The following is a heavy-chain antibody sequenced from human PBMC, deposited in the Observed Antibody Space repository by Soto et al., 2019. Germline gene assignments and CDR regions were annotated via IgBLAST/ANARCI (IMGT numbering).Heavy chain of an antibody. J-gene: IGHJ4*02. CDR2: INAANGNT. D-gene: IGHD6-19*01. CDR3: ARGQWLDY. V-gene: IGHV1-3*01. Sequence: GASVKVSCKASGYTFSSYAMHWVRQAPGQSLEWMGWINAANGNTKYSQKFQGRVTITRDTSASTAYMELSSLRSEDTALYYCARGQWLDYWGQGTLVTVSS. CDR1: GYTFSSYA.